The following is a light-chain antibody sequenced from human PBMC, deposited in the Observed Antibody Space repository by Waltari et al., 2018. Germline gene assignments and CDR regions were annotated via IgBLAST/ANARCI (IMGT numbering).Light chain of an antibody. V-gene: IGLV2-23*01. Sequence: QSALTQSASVSGSPGQSITISCTGTSSYVGSPNFVSWYQQYPGKAPKILIYEGNKRPSGVSNRFSGSKSANTASLTISGLQAEDEADYYCSSYAGPIIFGGGTKLTVL. J-gene: IGLJ2*01. CDR1: SSYVGSPNF. CDR2: EGN. CDR3: SSYAGPII.